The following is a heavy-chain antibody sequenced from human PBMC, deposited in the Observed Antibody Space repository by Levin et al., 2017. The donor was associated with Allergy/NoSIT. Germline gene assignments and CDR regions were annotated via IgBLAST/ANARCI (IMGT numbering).Heavy chain of an antibody. CDR3: ARPPKYCSSTSCYFAY. J-gene: IGHJ4*02. V-gene: IGHV3-33*01. CDR1: GFTFSSYG. D-gene: IGHD2-2*01. CDR2: IWYDGSNK. Sequence: PGGSLRLSCAASGFTFSSYGMHWVRQAPGKGLEWVAVIWYDGSNKYYADSVKGRFTISRDNSKNTLYLQMNSLRAEDTAVYYCARPPKYCSSTSCYFAYWGQGTLVTVSS.